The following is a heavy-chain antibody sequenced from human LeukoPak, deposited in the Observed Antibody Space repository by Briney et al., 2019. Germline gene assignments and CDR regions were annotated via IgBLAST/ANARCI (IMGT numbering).Heavy chain of an antibody. J-gene: IGHJ4*02. Sequence: PSETLSLTCAVSGYSIISGYSWGWIRQPPGKGLEWIGSTHHSGSTYYNPSLKSRVTISLDTSKNQFSLKLISVTAADTAVYYCARRGTYYLDYWGQGTLVTVSS. CDR1: GYSIISGYS. CDR2: THHSGST. CDR3: ARRGTYYLDY. D-gene: IGHD1-26*01. V-gene: IGHV4-38-2*01.